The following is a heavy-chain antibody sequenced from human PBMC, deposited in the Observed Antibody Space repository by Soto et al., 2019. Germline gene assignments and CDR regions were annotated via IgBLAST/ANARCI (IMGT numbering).Heavy chain of an antibody. CDR2: IYSGGTT. CDR1: GLNVSNNY. V-gene: IGHV3-66*01. D-gene: IGHD3-10*01. J-gene: IGHJ4*02. Sequence: EVQLVESGGGLVQPGGSLRLSCAPSGLNVSNNYMSWVRQAPGKGLEWVSVIYSGGTTHYAGSVKGRFTISRDIFKNMLYLQMQNLRAEDTAVYYCARDFRLMVGGAGFDYWGQGISVTVSS. CDR3: ARDFRLMVGGAGFDY.